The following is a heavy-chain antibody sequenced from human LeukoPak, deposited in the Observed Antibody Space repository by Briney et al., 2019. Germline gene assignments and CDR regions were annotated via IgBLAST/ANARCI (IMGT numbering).Heavy chain of an antibody. CDR2: IIPIFGTA. CDR3: ARGLLDYYDSSGYYPHVGYYLDY. Sequence: SVKVSCKASGGTFSSYAISWVRQAPGQGLEWMGGIIPIFGTANYAQKFQGRVTITADESTSTAYMELSSLRSEDTAVYYCARGLLDYYDSSGYYPHVGYYLDYWGQGTLVTVSS. J-gene: IGHJ4*02. CDR1: GGTFSSYA. V-gene: IGHV1-69*01. D-gene: IGHD3-22*01.